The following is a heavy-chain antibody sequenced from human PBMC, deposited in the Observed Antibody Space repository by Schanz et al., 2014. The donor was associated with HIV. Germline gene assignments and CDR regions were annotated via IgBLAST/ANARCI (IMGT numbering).Heavy chain of an antibody. D-gene: IGHD2-2*01. J-gene: IGHJ4*02. V-gene: IGHV3-30*04. Sequence: QVQLVESGGGVVQPGRSLRLSCAASGFTFNSYAMHWVRQAPGKGLEWVAAISLDLRNKYYADSVKGRFTISRDNSKNTLYLQMNSLRVEDTAVYYCARGPSLVIVPAATDPRFDYWGQGTLVTVSS. CDR2: ISLDLRNK. CDR1: GFTFNSYA. CDR3: ARGPSLVIVPAATDPRFDY.